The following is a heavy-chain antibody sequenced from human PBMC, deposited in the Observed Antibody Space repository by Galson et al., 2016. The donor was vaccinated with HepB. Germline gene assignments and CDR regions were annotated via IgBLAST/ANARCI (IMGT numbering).Heavy chain of an antibody. CDR2: IRNKANSYTT. V-gene: IGHV3-72*01. CDR3: ARAGFYGSGNYDSYYYAMDV. CDR1: GFIFSDHY. J-gene: IGHJ6*02. Sequence: SLRLSCAASGFIFSDHYMDWVRQAPGKGLEWVGRIRNKANSYTTEYAASVKGRFSISRDDSKNSLYLQMNSLKTEDTAVYYCARAGFYGSGNYDSYYYAMDVWGQGTTVTVSS. D-gene: IGHD3-10*01.